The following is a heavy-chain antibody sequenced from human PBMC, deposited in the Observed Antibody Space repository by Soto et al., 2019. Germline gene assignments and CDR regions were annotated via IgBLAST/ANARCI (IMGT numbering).Heavy chain of an antibody. CDR1: GGSISSGDYY. V-gene: IGHV4-30-4*01. Sequence: SETLSLTCTVSGGSISSGDYYWSWIRQPPGKGLEWIGYTYYTGSTYYNPSLKSRVTMSVDTSKNQFSLKLSSVTAADTAMYYCARDRTIENWFDPWGHGSLVTVSS. D-gene: IGHD2-8*01. J-gene: IGHJ5*02. CDR3: ARDRTIENWFDP. CDR2: TYYTGST.